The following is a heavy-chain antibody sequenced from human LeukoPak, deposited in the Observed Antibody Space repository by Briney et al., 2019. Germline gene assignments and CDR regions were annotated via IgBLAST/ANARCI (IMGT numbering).Heavy chain of an antibody. D-gene: IGHD3-16*01. CDR1: GGSFSGYY. Sequence: SETLSLTCAVYGGSFSGYYWSWIRQPPGKGLEWIGEINHSGSTNYNPSLKSRVTISVDTSKNQFSLKLSSVTAADTAVYYCARGAVGRSLQKEYYYYYGMDVWGQGTTVTVSS. J-gene: IGHJ6*02. CDR3: ARGAVGRSLQKEYYYYYGMDV. CDR2: INHSGST. V-gene: IGHV4-34*01.